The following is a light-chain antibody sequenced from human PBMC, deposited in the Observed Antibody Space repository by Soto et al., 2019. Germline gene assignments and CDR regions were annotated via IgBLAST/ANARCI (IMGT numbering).Light chain of an antibody. CDR1: QSISRH. V-gene: IGKV1-39*01. Sequence: DIQMSQSPSSLSASVGDRVTITCRAAQSISRHLNWYQQKPGRAPDLLIYAASTLQNGVPSRFTGSGSGTEFTLTITGLQLEDFATYYCQQDYSTLATFGQGTRLEIK. J-gene: IGKJ5*01. CDR2: AAS. CDR3: QQDYSTLAT.